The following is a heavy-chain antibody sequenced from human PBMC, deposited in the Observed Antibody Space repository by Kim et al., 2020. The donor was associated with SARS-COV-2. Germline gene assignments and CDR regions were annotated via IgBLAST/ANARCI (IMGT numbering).Heavy chain of an antibody. D-gene: IGHD6-19*01. CDR2: INHSGST. CDR1: GGSFSGYY. CDR3: ARGVFGTYSSGWRNWFDP. J-gene: IGHJ5*02. V-gene: IGHV4-34*01. Sequence: SETLSLTCAVYGGSFSGYYWSWIRQPPGKGLEWIGEINHSGSTNYNPSLKSRVTISVDTSKNQFSLKLSSVTAADTAVYYCARGVFGTYSSGWRNWFDPWGQGTLVTVSS.